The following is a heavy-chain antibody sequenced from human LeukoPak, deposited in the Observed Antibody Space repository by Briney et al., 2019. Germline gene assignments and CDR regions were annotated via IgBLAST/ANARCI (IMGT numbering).Heavy chain of an antibody. CDR2: ISGYNGNT. CDR1: GGTFSSYA. Sequence: VASVKVSCKASGGTFSSYAITWVRQAPGQGLEWMGWISGYNGNTNYAQKFQGRVTMTTDTSTSTAYMELRSLTSDDTAVYYCANSPARNYYDSNGYSDYWGQGTLVTVSS. D-gene: IGHD3-22*01. J-gene: IGHJ4*02. CDR3: ANSPARNYYDSNGYSDY. V-gene: IGHV1-18*01.